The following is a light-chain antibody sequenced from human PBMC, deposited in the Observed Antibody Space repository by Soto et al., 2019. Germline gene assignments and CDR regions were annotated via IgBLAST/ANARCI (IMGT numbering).Light chain of an antibody. CDR3: QQLNSYLIT. Sequence: DIQMTQSPSSLSASVGAIVTITFRSSQSINRYIHWYQQKPGKAPNLLINAASGLQSGVPSRFSGGGSGTDFTLTITNLQPEDFATYYCQQLNSYLITFGQGTRLEIK. V-gene: IGKV1-39*01. CDR2: AAS. J-gene: IGKJ5*01. CDR1: QSINRY.